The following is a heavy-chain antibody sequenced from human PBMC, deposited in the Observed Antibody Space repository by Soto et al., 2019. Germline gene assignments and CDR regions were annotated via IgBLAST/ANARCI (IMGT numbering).Heavy chain of an antibody. Sequence: PSETLSLTCTVSGGIISNYYWTWIRQPPGKGLEWIGYIYNSGSTNYDPSLKSRVTISLDTSKNQFSLKLTSVTAADTAIYYCARGNSGSPRSTLDYWGQGTLVTVSS. CDR3: ARGNSGSPRSTLDY. V-gene: IGHV4-59*01. CDR2: IYNSGST. D-gene: IGHD1-26*01. CDR1: GGIISNYY. J-gene: IGHJ4*02.